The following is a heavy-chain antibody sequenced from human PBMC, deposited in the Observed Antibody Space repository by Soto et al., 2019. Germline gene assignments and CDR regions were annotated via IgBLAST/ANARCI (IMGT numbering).Heavy chain of an antibody. V-gene: IGHV3-74*01. CDR1: GFTFSYYW. J-gene: IGHJ3*01. D-gene: IGHD1-26*01. Sequence: EVQLVESGGGLVQPGESLRLSCAASGFTFSYYWMHWVRQAPGKGLVWVSRIHSDGSSTTYADSVKGRFSISRDNARSTVYLQMNSLRAEDTAVYYCARGDRGAFDLWGQGTVLTVSS. CDR2: IHSDGSST. CDR3: ARGDRGAFDL.